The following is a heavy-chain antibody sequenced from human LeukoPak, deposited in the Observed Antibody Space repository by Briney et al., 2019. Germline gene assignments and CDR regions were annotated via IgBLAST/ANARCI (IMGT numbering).Heavy chain of an antibody. V-gene: IGHV1-69*05. Sequence: GASVKVSCKASGGTFSSYAISWVRQAPGQGLEWMGGIIPIFGTANYAQKVQGRVTITTDESTSTAYMELSSLRSEDTAVYYCARLPTYYYDSSGLNWYFDLWGRGTLVTVSS. J-gene: IGHJ2*01. CDR3: ARLPTYYYDSSGLNWYFDL. D-gene: IGHD3-22*01. CDR2: IIPIFGTA. CDR1: GGTFSSYA.